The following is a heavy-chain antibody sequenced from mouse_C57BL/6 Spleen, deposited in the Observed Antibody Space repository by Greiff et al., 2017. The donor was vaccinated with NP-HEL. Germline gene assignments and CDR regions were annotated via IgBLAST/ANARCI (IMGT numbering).Heavy chain of an antibody. CDR1: GYSFTGYY. CDR2: INPSTGGT. J-gene: IGHJ4*01. V-gene: IGHV1-42*01. Sequence: EVQLQQSGPELVKPGASVKISCKASGYSFTGYYMNWVKQSPEKSLEWIGEINPSTGGTTYNQKFKAKATLTVDKSSSTAYMQLKSLTSEDSAVYYCARGEGNGDYWGQGTSVTVSS. CDR3: ARGEGNGDY.